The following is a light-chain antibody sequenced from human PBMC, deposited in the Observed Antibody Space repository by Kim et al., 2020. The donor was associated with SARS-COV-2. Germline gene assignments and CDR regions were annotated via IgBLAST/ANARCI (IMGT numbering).Light chain of an antibody. CDR3: QVWDRSTNRV. CDR2: YDT. J-gene: IGLJ3*02. Sequence: SYELTQPPSLSVAPGKTARIICGGDNIGSKSVHWYQQKPGQAPVVVIFYDTGRPSGVPERFSGSNSGDTATLTISWVEAGDEADYYCQVWDRSTNRVFGGGTQLTVL. CDR1: NIGSKS. V-gene: IGLV3-21*04.